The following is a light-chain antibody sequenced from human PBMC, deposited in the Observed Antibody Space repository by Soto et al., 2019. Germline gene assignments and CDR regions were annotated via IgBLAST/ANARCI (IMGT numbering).Light chain of an antibody. V-gene: IGKV3-20*01. Sequence: EIVLTQSPGTLSLSPGERATLSCRASQSVSGNSLAWYQQKPGQAPRLLIYAATHRATDIPDRFSGSASATDFTLAISRLEPEDFGLYYCRQYSDSPQTFGPGTKVEI. J-gene: IGKJ3*01. CDR3: RQYSDSPQT. CDR1: QSVSGNS. CDR2: AAT.